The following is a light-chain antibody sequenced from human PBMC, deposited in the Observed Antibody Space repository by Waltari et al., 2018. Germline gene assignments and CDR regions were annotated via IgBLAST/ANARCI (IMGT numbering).Light chain of an antibody. V-gene: IGLV2-14*01. CDR1: DSAVGAYAF. Sequence: QSALTQPASVSGSPGQSITISCSGTDSAVGAYAFVSWDQQHPGKAPHLIIYEVSNRPSGISNRFSASKSGNTASLTISGLQAEDEADYYCSSYTTSSAPGVFGTGTRVTVL. CDR3: SSYTTSSAPGV. J-gene: IGLJ1*01. CDR2: EVS.